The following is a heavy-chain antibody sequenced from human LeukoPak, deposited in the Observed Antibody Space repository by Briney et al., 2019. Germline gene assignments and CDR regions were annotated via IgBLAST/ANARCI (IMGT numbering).Heavy chain of an antibody. J-gene: IGHJ4*02. CDR3: AKDHRVGAITDYFDY. D-gene: IGHD1-26*01. Sequence: GGSLRLSCAASGFTFSSYGMHWVRQAPGKGLEWVAFIRYDGSNKYYADSVKGRFTISRDNSKNTLYLQMNSLRAEDTAVYYCAKDHRVGAITDYFDYWGQGTLVTVSS. CDR2: IRYDGSNK. V-gene: IGHV3-30*02. CDR1: GFTFSSYG.